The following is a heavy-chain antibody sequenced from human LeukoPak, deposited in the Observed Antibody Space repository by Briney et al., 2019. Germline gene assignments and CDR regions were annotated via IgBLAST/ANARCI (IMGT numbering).Heavy chain of an antibody. CDR2: IRYDGSNK. V-gene: IGHV3-30*02. CDR1: GFTFSSYG. Sequence: GGSLRLSCAASGFTFSSYGMHWVRQAPGKGLEWVAFIRYDGSNKYYADSVKGRFTISRDNSKNTLYLQMNSLRAEDTAVYYCAKVGDRERGYSYGYFDYWGQGTLVTVSS. CDR3: AKVGDRERGYSYGYFDY. J-gene: IGHJ4*02. D-gene: IGHD5-18*01.